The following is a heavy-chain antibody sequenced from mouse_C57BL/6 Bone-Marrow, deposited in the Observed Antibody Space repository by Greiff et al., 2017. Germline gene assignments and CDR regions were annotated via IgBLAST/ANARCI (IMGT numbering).Heavy chain of an antibody. J-gene: IGHJ1*03. CDR2: IYPRGGST. V-gene: IGHV1-85*01. Sequence: VQLQQSGPELVKPGASVKLSCKASGYTFTSYDINWVKQRPGQGLEWIGWIYPRGGSTKYNEKFKGKDTLTVDTSSSTAYMELHSLTSDDSSVYCCARRYGTPLDFGGRGTTPTVTAST. CDR3: ARRYGTPLDFGG. D-gene: IGHD1-1*01. CDR1: GYTFTSYD.